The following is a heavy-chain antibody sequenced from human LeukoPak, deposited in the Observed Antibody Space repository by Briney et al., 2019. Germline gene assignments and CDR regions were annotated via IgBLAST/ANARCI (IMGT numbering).Heavy chain of an antibody. CDR2: IWYDGSNK. J-gene: IGHJ5*02. D-gene: IGHD3-10*01. Sequence: GGSLRLSCAASGFTFSSHGVHWVRQAPGKGLEWVAVIWYDGSNKYYADSVKGRFTISRDNSKNTLYLQMNSLRAEDTAVYYCARDYYGSGRKWFDPWGQGTLVTVSS. CDR3: ARDYYGSGRKWFDP. V-gene: IGHV3-33*01. CDR1: GFTFSSHG.